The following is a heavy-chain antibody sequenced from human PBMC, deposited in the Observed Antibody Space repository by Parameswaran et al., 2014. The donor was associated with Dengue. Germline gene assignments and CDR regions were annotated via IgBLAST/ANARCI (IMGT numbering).Heavy chain of an antibody. CDR2: IYSGGST. Sequence: VRQAPGKGLEWVSVIYSGGSTYYADSVKGRFTISRDNSKNTLYLQMNSLRAEDTAVYYCARDCSSTSCYVPVPGSYYYYGMDVWGQGTTVTVSS. CDR3: ARDCSSTSCYVPVPGSYYYYGMDV. D-gene: IGHD2-2*01. V-gene: IGHV3-66*01. J-gene: IGHJ6*02.